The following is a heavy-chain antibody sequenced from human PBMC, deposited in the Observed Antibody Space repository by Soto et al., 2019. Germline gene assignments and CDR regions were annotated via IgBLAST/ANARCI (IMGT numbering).Heavy chain of an antibody. CDR3: ARVRITMVRGVIIEGYGMDV. D-gene: IGHD3-10*01. CDR1: GFTFSSYG. Sequence: QVQLVESGGGVVQPGRSLRLSCAASGFTFSSYGMHWVRQAPGKGLEWVALIWYDGSNKYYADSVKGRFTISRDNSKNTLYLQMNSLRAEDTAVYYCARVRITMVRGVIIEGYGMDVWGQGTTVTVSS. J-gene: IGHJ6*02. V-gene: IGHV3-33*01. CDR2: IWYDGSNK.